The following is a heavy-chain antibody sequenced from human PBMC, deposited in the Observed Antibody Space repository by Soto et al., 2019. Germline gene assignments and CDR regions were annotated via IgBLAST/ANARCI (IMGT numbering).Heavy chain of an antibody. CDR1: GGSFSGYY. CDR2: INHSGST. D-gene: IGHD6-19*01. CDR3: ARGRGWLDY. Sequence: SETLSLTCAVYGGSFSGYYWSWIRQPPGRGLEWIGEINHSGSTNYNPSLKSRVTISVDTSKNQFSLKLSSVTAADTAVYYCARGRGWLDYWGQGTLVTVSS. J-gene: IGHJ4*02. V-gene: IGHV4-34*01.